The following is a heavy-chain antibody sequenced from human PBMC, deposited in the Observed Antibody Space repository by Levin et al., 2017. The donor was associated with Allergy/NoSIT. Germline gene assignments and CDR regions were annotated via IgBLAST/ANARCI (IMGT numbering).Heavy chain of an antibody. CDR2: ISSSSSYI. D-gene: IGHD4-17*01. V-gene: IGHV3-21*01. CDR3: ARVSNDYGDPYFDY. Sequence: ASVKVSCAASGFTFSSYSMNWVRQAPGKGLEWVSSISSSSSYIYYADSVKGRFTISRDNAKNSLYLQMNSLRAEDTAVYYCARVSNDYGDPYFDYWGQGTLVTVSS. J-gene: IGHJ4*02. CDR1: GFTFSSYS.